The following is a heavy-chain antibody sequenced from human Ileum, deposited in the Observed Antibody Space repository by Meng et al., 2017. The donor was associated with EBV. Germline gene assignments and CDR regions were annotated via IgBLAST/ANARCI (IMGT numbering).Heavy chain of an antibody. CDR3: ARGSGAGGRDWFDP. J-gene: IGHJ5*02. D-gene: IGHD3-16*01. CDR1: GYTFINHD. V-gene: IGHV1-8*01. CDR2: MNSYTGNA. Sequence: QVQLVESGAAVKKPGASVKVSCKASGYTFINHDINWVRQAAGQGLESIGWMNSYTGNAGYAQKFRGRVTMTRDTSINTAYLEVISLTSEDTAVYYCARGSGAGGRDWFDPWGQGTLVTVSS.